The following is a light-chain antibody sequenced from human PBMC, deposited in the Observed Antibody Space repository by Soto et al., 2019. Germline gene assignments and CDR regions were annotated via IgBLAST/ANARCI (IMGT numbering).Light chain of an antibody. CDR2: QAS. V-gene: IGKV1-5*03. J-gene: IGKJ4*01. Sequence: DIQMTQSHSTLSASIGDRVTIICRASQSISSWLAWYQQKPGKAPKLLIYQASRLEAGVPSRFSGSRSGTEFTLTISSLQPDDFATYYCQQYNTYSTFGGGTKVEIK. CDR3: QQYNTYST. CDR1: QSISSW.